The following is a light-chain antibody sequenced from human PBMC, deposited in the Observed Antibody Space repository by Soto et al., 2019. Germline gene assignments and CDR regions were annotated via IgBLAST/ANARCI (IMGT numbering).Light chain of an antibody. CDR3: QHYNGR. V-gene: IGKV1-5*01. J-gene: IGKJ2*03. Sequence: DIQMTQSPSTLSASVGDRVTITCRPSQSISNWLAWYQQKPGKAPKVLIYDASSLKSGVPSRFGGSGSGTEFTLTINSLQPDDFATYYCQHYNGRFGQGTRLEI. CDR2: DAS. CDR1: QSISNW.